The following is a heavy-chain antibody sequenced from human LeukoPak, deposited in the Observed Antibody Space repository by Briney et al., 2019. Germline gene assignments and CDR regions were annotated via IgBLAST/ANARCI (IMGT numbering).Heavy chain of an antibody. CDR1: GYTSTSYH. V-gene: IGHV1-8*03. D-gene: IGHD4-17*01. CDR2: MNPYSGDR. CDR3: ARTTSLTASGYCY. J-gene: IGHJ4*02. Sequence: ASVKVSCKTSGYTSTSYHISWVRQATGQGLEWMGWMNPYSGDRGYAQKFQGRVSITSDTSISTAYMELSSLRSEDTAVYFCARTTSLTASGYCYWGQGTLVTVSS.